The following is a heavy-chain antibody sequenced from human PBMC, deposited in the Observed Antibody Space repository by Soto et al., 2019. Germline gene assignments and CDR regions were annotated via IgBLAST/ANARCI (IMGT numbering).Heavy chain of an antibody. J-gene: IGHJ6*02. Sequence: PWGSLRLSCAASGFTVTSYYMSWVRQAPGKGLEWVSLIYTGGNTNYADSVKGRFTISRDNSKNTLYLQMNSLRAEDTAVYYCARDYYYGSGNYYRADYYHYGMDVWGQGTTVTVSS. CDR3: ARDYYYGSGNYYRADYYHYGMDV. CDR1: GFTVTSYY. CDR2: IYTGGNT. D-gene: IGHD3-10*01. V-gene: IGHV3-53*01.